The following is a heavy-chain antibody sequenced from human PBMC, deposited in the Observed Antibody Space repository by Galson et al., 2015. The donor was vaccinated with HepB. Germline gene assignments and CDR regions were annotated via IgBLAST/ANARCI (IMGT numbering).Heavy chain of an antibody. CDR3: ARALIRGGGLLWFGEGAFDI. D-gene: IGHD3-10*01. CDR2: ISYDGSNK. V-gene: IGHV3-30*04. CDR1: GFTFSSYA. J-gene: IGHJ3*02. Sequence: SLRLSCAASGFTFSSYAMHWVRQAPGKGLEWVAVISYDGSNKYYADSVKGRFTISRDNSKNTLYLQMNSLRAEDTAVYYYARALIRGGGLLWFGEGAFDIWGQGTMVTVSS.